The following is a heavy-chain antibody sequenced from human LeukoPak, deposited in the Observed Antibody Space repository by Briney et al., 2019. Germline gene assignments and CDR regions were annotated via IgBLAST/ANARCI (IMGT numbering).Heavy chain of an antibody. J-gene: IGHJ4*02. CDR2: ISGSGGST. D-gene: IGHD3-22*01. V-gene: IGHV3-23*01. Sequence: PGGSLRLSCAASGFTFSSYGMSWVRQAPGKGLEWVSAISGSGGSTYYADSVKGRFTISRDNSKNTLYLQLNSLRAEDTAVYYCAKAQFLYYYDSSAYYPDYWGQGTLVTVSS. CDR1: GFTFSSYG. CDR3: AKAQFLYYYDSSAYYPDY.